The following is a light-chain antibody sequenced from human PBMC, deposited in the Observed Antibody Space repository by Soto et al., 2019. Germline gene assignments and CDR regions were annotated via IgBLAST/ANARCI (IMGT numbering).Light chain of an antibody. CDR1: QRIRSW. J-gene: IGKJ2*01. Sequence: DIQMTQSPSTLSASVGDRVTITCRASQRIRSWLVWYQQKPGKAPKLLIYDASSLESGVPSRFSGSGSGTEFTLTISSLQPDDFATYYCQQYNSYCSYTFGQGTKLEIK. CDR3: QQYNSYCSYT. CDR2: DAS. V-gene: IGKV1-5*01.